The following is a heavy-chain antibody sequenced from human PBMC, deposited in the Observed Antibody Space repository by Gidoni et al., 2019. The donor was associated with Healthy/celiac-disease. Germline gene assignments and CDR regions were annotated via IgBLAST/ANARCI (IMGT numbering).Heavy chain of an antibody. J-gene: IGHJ6*03. V-gene: IGHV1-69*06. CDR1: GGTFSSYA. CDR2: IIPIVGTA. Sequence: QVQLVQSGAEVKKPGSSVKVSCKASGGTFSSYAISWVRQAPGQGLEWMGGIIPIVGTANYAQKFQGRVTITADKSTSTAYMELSSLRSEDTAVYYCARNHGGPPVYYYYMDVWGKGTTVTVSS. CDR3: ARNHGGPPVYYYYMDV. D-gene: IGHD2-15*01.